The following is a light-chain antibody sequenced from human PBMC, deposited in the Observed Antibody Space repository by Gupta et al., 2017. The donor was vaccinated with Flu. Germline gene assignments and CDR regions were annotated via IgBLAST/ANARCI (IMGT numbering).Light chain of an antibody. CDR2: SHN. J-gene: IGLJ1*01. Sequence: QSVLTQPPSASGTPGQRVSISCSGGRSNIGSNTVNWYQHVPGTAPKLLIHSHNQRPSGVPDRFSGSTSGTSASLAIRGLQSEDEAAYYRASWDDSLDGYVFGTGTEVTVL. CDR3: ASWDDSLDGYV. CDR1: RSNIGSNT. V-gene: IGLV1-44*01.